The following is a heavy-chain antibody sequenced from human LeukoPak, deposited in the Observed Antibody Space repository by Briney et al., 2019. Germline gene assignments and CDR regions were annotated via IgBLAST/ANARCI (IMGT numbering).Heavy chain of an antibody. CDR2: INSDGNSA. Sequence: GGSLGLSCAASGFTFSSYWMHWVRQAPGKGLVWVSRINSDGNSASYADSVKDRFTVSRDNAKNTLYLQMNRLRAEDTAVYYCARGGYYFDSWGQGTLVTVSS. D-gene: IGHD3-16*01. J-gene: IGHJ4*02. V-gene: IGHV3-74*01. CDR1: GFTFSSYW. CDR3: ARGGYYFDS.